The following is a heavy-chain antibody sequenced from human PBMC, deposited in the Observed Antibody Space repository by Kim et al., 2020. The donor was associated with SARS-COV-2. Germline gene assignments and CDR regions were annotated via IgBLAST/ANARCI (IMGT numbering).Heavy chain of an antibody. J-gene: IGHJ6*02. V-gene: IGHV1-8*01. CDR1: GYTFTSYD. CDR2: MNPNSGNT. CDR3: ASILEGRGGYDWDGMDV. D-gene: IGHD5-12*01. Sequence: ASVKVSCKASGYTFTSYDINWVRQATGQGLEWMGWMNPNSGNTGYAQKFQGRVTMTRNTSISTAYMELSSLRSEDTAVYYCASILEGRGGYDWDGMDVWGQGTTVTVSS.